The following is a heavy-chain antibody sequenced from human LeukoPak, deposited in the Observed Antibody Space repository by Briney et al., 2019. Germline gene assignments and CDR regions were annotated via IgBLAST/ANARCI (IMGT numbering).Heavy chain of an antibody. J-gene: IGHJ4*02. CDR3: ARSIAAAGKYYFDY. D-gene: IGHD6-13*01. Sequence: ASVKVSCKASGYTFTSYYMHWVRQAPGQGLEWMGWINPNSGGTNYAQKFQGRVTMTRDTSISTAYMELSRLRSDDTAVYYCARSIAAAGKYYFDYWGQGTLVTVSS. V-gene: IGHV1-2*02. CDR2: INPNSGGT. CDR1: GYTFTSYY.